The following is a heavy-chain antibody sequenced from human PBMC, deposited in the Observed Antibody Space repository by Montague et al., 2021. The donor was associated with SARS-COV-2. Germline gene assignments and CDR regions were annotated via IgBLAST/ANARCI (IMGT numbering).Heavy chain of an antibody. CDR2: FTGGSGSST. CDR1: GFTFSSYA. Sequence: SLRLSCAASGFTFSSYAMGWVRQAPGKGLEWVSTFTGGSGSSTYYANSVKGRFTISRDSSKNTLYLQMNNLRAEDTAVYYCAKDRWGVPGPLDPFDYWGQGTLVTVSS. CDR3: AKDRWGVPGPLDPFDY. V-gene: IGHV3-23*01. J-gene: IGHJ4*02. D-gene: IGHD3-10*01.